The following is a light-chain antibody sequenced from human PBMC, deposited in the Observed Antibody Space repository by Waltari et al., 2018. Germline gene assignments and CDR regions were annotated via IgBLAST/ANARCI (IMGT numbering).Light chain of an antibody. Sequence: QSALTQPPSASGSPGPTVPLSCPGTHSHVGDSKYVSWYQQHPGKPPKLKIFEVTQRPSGVPDRLSGSKSGNTASLTISGLQAEDEADYYCSSYADGHGHVFGTGTKVTVL. CDR3: SSYADGHGHV. CDR2: EVT. CDR1: HSHVGDSKY. J-gene: IGLJ1*01. V-gene: IGLV2-8*01.